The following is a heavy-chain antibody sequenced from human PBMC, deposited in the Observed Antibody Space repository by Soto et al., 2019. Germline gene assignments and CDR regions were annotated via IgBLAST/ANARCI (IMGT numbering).Heavy chain of an antibody. J-gene: IGHJ4*02. Sequence: VQLLESGGGLVQPGGSLRLSCAASGFTFSSYSMNWVRQAPGKGLEWVASVGGGGDNTFYADSVKGRFTISRDDSPNTVYPQMNSLRAEDPAVYFCAKRDSGSGRSPPLINYWGQGTLVTVSS. D-gene: IGHD3-10*01. CDR1: GFTFSSYS. CDR2: VGGGGDNT. V-gene: IGHV3-23*01. CDR3: AKRDSGSGRSPPLINY.